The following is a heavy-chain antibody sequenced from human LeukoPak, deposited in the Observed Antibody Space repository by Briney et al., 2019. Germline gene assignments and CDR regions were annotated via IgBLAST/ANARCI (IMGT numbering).Heavy chain of an antibody. CDR3: AKGAGYGDLGYFYYMDV. Sequence: GGSLRLSCAASGFTFSTYGMHWVRQAPGKGLEWVAFVRYDGSDKYYVGSVKGRFTISRDNSRNTLYLQMNSLRAEDTAVYYCAKGAGYGDLGYFYYMDVWGKGTTVTVSS. J-gene: IGHJ6*03. D-gene: IGHD4-17*01. V-gene: IGHV3-30*02. CDR1: GFTFSTYG. CDR2: VRYDGSDK.